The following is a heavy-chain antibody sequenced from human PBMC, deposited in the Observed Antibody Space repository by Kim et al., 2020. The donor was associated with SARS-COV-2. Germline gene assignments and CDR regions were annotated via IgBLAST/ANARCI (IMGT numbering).Heavy chain of an antibody. Sequence: TCYADSVKGRFIISRDKSRNTLFLQLNSLRAADTALYYCARESSRRADYWGQGTLVTVSS. V-gene: IGHV3-23*01. J-gene: IGHJ4*02. CDR3: ARESSRRADY. D-gene: IGHD2-2*01. CDR2: T.